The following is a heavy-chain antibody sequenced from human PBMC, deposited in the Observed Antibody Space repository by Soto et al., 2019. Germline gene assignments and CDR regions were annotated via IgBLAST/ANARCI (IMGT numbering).Heavy chain of an antibody. V-gene: IGHV3-23*01. CDR1: GSTFSNYA. Sequence: GGSLRLSCSASGSTFSNYAMSWVRQSPGKGLEWVSGVSSTGTSPYYAGSVQGRFTISRDNSKNMFYLQMKSLRAEDTAIYYCAKARPSGGYYYVEAFDVWGQGTMVTVS. D-gene: IGHD3-22*01. CDR3: AKARPSGGYYYVEAFDV. CDR2: VSSTGTSP. J-gene: IGHJ3*01.